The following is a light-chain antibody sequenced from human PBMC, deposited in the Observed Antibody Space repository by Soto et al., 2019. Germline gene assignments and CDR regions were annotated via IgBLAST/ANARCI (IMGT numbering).Light chain of an antibody. CDR2: GAS. CDR3: QQYNNWPSLFT. Sequence: EIVMTQSPATLSVSPGERATLSCRASQSISSNLAWYQQKPGQAPRLLIYGASTRATGIPVRFSGSGSGTEFTLTISSLQSEDFAVYYCQQYNNWPSLFTFGPGTRVDIK. J-gene: IGKJ3*01. V-gene: IGKV3-15*01. CDR1: QSISSN.